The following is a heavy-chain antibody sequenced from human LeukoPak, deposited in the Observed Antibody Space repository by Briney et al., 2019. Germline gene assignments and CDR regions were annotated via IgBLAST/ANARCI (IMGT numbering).Heavy chain of an antibody. Sequence: GRSLRLSCAASGFTFDNYATHWVRQAPGKGLEWLSIISWNSGYIGYADSVKGRFTISRDNAKKSLDLQMNSLGAEDTAFYYCAKVRGTYSSGYFFDYWGQGTLVTVSS. CDR1: GFTFDNYA. V-gene: IGHV3-9*01. D-gene: IGHD6-19*01. J-gene: IGHJ4*02. CDR2: ISWNSGYI. CDR3: AKVRGTYSSGYFFDY.